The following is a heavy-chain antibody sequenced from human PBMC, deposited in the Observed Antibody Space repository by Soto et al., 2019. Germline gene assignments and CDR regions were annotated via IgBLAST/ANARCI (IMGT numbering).Heavy chain of an antibody. Sequence: ASVKVSCKSSGYTFTSYAMHWVRQAPGQRLEWMGWINAGNGNTKYSQKFQGRVTITRDTSASTAYMELSSLRSEDTAVYYCASWLNSNYYDSSGFDYWGQGTLVTVSS. V-gene: IGHV1-3*01. CDR3: ASWLNSNYYDSSGFDY. J-gene: IGHJ4*02. CDR2: INAGNGNT. CDR1: GYTFTSYA. D-gene: IGHD3-22*01.